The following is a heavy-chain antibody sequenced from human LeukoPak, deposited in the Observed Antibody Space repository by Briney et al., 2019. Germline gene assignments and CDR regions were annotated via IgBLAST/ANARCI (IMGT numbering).Heavy chain of an antibody. Sequence: SETLSLTCAVSGGSISSSNWWSWVRQPPGKGLEWIGEIYHSGSTNYNPSLKSRVTISVDKSKNQFSLKLSSVTAADTAAYYCAREVDSTPSGYFDYWGQGTLVTVSS. J-gene: IGHJ4*02. CDR3: AREVDSTPSGYFDY. V-gene: IGHV4-4*02. D-gene: IGHD2-2*01. CDR1: GGSISSSNW. CDR2: IYHSGST.